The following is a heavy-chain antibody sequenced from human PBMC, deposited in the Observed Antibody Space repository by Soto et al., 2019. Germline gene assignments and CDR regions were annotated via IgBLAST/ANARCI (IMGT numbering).Heavy chain of an antibody. CDR2: INHSGST. Sequence: PEETLSLTCAVYGGSFSGYYWSWIRQPPGKGLEWIGEINHSGSTNYNPSLKSRVTISVDTSKNQFSLKLSSVTAADTAVYYCAVGWYYFDYWGQGTLVTVSS. V-gene: IGHV4-34*01. CDR3: AVGWYYFDY. CDR1: GGSFSGYY. J-gene: IGHJ4*02. D-gene: IGHD6-19*01.